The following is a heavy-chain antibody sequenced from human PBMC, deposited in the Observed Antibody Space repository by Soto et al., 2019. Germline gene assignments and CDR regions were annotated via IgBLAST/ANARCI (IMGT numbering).Heavy chain of an antibody. V-gene: IGHV1-3*01. Sequence: QVQLVQSGAEVKKPGASVKVSCKASGYTFTSYAMHWVRQAPGQRLEWMGWINAGNGNTKYSQKFQGRVTITRDTSASTAYMELSSLRSEDTAVYYCARRLISSGWYKGYYGMDVWGQGTTVTVSS. CDR3: ARRLISSGWYKGYYGMDV. D-gene: IGHD6-19*01. CDR1: GYTFTSYA. CDR2: INAGNGNT. J-gene: IGHJ6*02.